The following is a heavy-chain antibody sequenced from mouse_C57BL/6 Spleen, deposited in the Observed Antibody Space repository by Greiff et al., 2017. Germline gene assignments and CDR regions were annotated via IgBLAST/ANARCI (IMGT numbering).Heavy chain of an antibody. J-gene: IGHJ2*01. V-gene: IGHV1-15*01. Sequence: QVQLQQSGAELVRPGASVTLSCKASGYTFTDYEMHWVKQTPVHGLEWIGALDPETGGTAYNQKFKGKAILTADKSSSTAYMELRSLTSEDSAVYDWTRRDYDGYYVGFDDWGQGTTLTVSS. CDR2: LDPETGGT. CDR1: GYTFTDYE. CDR3: TRRDYDGYYVGFDD. D-gene: IGHD2-3*01.